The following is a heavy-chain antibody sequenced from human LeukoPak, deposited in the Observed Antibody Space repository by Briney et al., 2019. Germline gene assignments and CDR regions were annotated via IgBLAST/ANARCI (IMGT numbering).Heavy chain of an antibody. D-gene: IGHD3-10*01. Sequence: ASVKVSCKSSGYTFTGYYMHWVRQAPGQGLEWMGWINPNSGGTNYAQKFQGRVTMTRDTSISTAYMELSRLRSDDTAVYYCARSGGSGSYGEEAFDIWGQGTMVTVSS. CDR1: GYTFTGYY. CDR2: INPNSGGT. CDR3: ARSGGSGSYGEEAFDI. J-gene: IGHJ3*02. V-gene: IGHV1-2*02.